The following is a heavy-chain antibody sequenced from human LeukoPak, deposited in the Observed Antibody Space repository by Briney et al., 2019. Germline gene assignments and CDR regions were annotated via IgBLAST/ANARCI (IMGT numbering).Heavy chain of an antibody. CDR2: IIPIFGTA. CDR1: GFTFSSYA. Sequence: GGSLRLSCAASGFTFSSYAISWVRQAPGQGLEWMGGIIPIFGTANYAQKFQGRVTITADESTSTAYMELSSLRSEDTAVYYCARSSAYCGGDCLGYWGQGTLVTVSS. V-gene: IGHV1-69*01. D-gene: IGHD2-21*02. J-gene: IGHJ4*02. CDR3: ARSSAYCGGDCLGY.